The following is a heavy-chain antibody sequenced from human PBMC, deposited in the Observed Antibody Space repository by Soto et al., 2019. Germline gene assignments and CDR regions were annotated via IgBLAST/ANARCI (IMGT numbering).Heavy chain of an antibody. D-gene: IGHD3-22*01. CDR3: ARAVRYYDSSGPPDAFDI. CDR1: GFTFSSYW. V-gene: IGHV3-74*01. CDR2: INSDGSST. Sequence: GGSLRLSCAASGFTFSSYWMHWVRQAPGKGLVWVSRINSDGSSTSYADSVKGRFTISRDNAKNTLYLQMNSLRAEDTAVYYCARAVRYYDSSGPPDAFDIWGQGTMVTVS. J-gene: IGHJ3*02.